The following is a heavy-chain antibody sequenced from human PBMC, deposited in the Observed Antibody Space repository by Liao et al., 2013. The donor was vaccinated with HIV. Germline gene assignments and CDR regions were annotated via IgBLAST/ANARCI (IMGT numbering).Heavy chain of an antibody. V-gene: IGHV4-4*07. CDR2: IYSSGSA. J-gene: IGHJ5*02. Sequence: QVQLQESGPGLVKPSETLSLTCTVSNGSISNYYWSWFRQPAGKGLEWIGRIYSSGSANYNPSLKSRVTMSVDTSKNQFSLKLSSVTAADTAVYYCARTDQYYDFWNGYENWFDPWGQGTLVTVSS. D-gene: IGHD3-3*01. CDR1: NGSISNYY. CDR3: ARTDQYYDFWNGYENWFDP.